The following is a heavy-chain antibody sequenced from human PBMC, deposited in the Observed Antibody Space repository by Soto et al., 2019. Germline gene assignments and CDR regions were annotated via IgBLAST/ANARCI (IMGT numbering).Heavy chain of an antibody. CDR1: GYTFTSYG. J-gene: IGHJ4*01. CDR2: ISAYNGNT. V-gene: IGHV1-18*04. Sequence: ASVKVPCKASGYTFTSYGISWVRQAPGQGLEWMGWISAYNGNTNYAQKLQGRVTMTTDTSTSTAYMELRSLRSDDTAVYYCARAGGTPPGYSSCFYVPWDFAYSGHGLLVTIS. D-gene: IGHD6-19*01. CDR3: ARAGGTPPGYSSCFYVPWDFAY.